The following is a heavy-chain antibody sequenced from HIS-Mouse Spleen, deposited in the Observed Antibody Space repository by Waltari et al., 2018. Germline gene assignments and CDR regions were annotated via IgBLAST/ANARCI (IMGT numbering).Heavy chain of an antibody. D-gene: IGHD1-1*01. V-gene: IGHV4-34*01. CDR1: GGSFSGYY. CDR3: ARGRFHSWNDAFDI. CDR2: INHSGST. Sequence: QVQLQQWGAGLLKPSETLSLTCAVYGGSFSGYYWSWIRQPPGKGLEWIGEINHSGSTNYKPSLKSRVTISVDTSKNQFSLKLSSVTAADTAVYYCARGRFHSWNDAFDIWGQGTMVTVSS. J-gene: IGHJ3*02.